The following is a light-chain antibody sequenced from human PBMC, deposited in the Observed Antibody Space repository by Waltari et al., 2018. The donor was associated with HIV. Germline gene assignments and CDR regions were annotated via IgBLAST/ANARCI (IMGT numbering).Light chain of an antibody. CDR2: TAS. J-gene: IGKJ3*01. CDR1: QGISSY. Sequence: SQLTQSPSFLSASVGDRVTITCRASQGISSYLAWYQQKPGKAPKLLIYTASILQSGVPSRFSGSGSGTEFTLTISSLQPEDFATYYCQRLNSYRFTFGPGTKVDIK. CDR3: QRLNSYRFT. V-gene: IGKV1-9*01.